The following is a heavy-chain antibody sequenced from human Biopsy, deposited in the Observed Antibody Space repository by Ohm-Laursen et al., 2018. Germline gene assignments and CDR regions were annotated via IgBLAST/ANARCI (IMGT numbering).Heavy chain of an antibody. V-gene: IGHV4-59*11. J-gene: IGHJ4*02. CDR3: ARGSNDFGGLYFPR. CDR2: ISYTGYT. Sequence: SETLSLTCTVSGGSFTGHYWSCIRQPPGKGLEWIGHISYTGYTSYNASLKSRVTISVDTSRNHFSLRLSSLTAADTAVYYCARGSNDFGGLYFPRWGQGTLVTVSS. CDR1: GGSFTGHY. D-gene: IGHD4-23*01.